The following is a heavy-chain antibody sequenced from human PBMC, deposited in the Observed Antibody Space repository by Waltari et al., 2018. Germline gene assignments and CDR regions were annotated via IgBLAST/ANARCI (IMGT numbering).Heavy chain of an antibody. CDR1: GGSISSHY. D-gene: IGHD3-22*01. CDR3: ASHYYDSSGYHTYYFDY. J-gene: IGHJ4*02. CDR2: IYYSGST. Sequence: QVQLQESGPGLVKPSETLSLTCTVSGGSISSHYWSWIRQPPGKGLEWIGYIYYSGSTNYNPSLKSRVTISVDTSKNQFSLKLSSVTAADTAVYYCASHYYDSSGYHTYYFDYWGQGTLVTVSS. V-gene: IGHV4-59*11.